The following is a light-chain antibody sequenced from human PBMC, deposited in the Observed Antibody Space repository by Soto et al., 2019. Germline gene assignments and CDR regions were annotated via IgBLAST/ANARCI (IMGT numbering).Light chain of an antibody. CDR1: SSNIGTSS. CDR2: TTN. CDR3: AAWDDSLNGHV. J-gene: IGLJ1*01. V-gene: IGLV1-44*01. Sequence: QSVLTQPHSASGTPGQRVTISCSGSSSNIGTSSVHWFQQLPGTAPKLLISTTNQRPSGVPERFSGSNSGTSASLAISGFQSEDEADYYCAAWDDSLNGHVFGIGTKVTVL.